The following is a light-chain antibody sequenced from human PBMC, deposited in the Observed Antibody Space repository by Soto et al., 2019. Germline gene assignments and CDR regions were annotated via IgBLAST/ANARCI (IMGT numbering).Light chain of an antibody. CDR3: SSYAGSSNV. J-gene: IGLJ1*01. CDR2: EVN. CDR1: SSDVGGYNY. V-gene: IGLV2-8*01. Sequence: QSALTQPPSASGSLGQSVAISCTGTSSDVGGYNYVSWYQQHSGKAPKLMIYEVNKRPSGVPDRFSGSKSGNTASLTVSGLQAEDEADYYCSSYAGSSNVFGTGTKLTVL.